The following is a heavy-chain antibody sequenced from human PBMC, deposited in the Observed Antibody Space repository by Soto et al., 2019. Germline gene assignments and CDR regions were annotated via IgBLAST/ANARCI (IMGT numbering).Heavy chain of an antibody. CDR2: ISGSGGST. J-gene: IGHJ4*02. V-gene: IGHV3-23*01. CDR1: GFTFSRYA. Sequence: EVQLLDSGGGLVQPGGSLRLSCAASGFTFSRYAMRWVRQAPGKGLEWVSAISGSGGSTYYADSVKGRFTISRDNSKNTLYLQMNSLRAEDTAVYYCAKNNLFGSATKDYWGPGTLVTVSS. D-gene: IGHD3-10*01. CDR3: AKNNLFGSATKDY.